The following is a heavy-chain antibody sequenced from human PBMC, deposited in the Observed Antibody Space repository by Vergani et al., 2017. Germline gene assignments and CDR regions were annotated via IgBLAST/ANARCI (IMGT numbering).Heavy chain of an antibody. CDR2: ISNDGGNK. J-gene: IGHJ6*02. V-gene: IGHV3-30*03. CDR3: ARDIGGMSPRGYYGMDV. Sequence: QVQLVESGGNVVQSGTSLRLSCAASGFSFGSYGMHWVRQSPGKGLEWVAVISNDGGNKYYADSVKGRFTIYKDNTVDMLSLQMNSLRPDDTAVYYCARDIGGMSPRGYYGMDVWGQGTTDTVSS. D-gene: IGHD3-3*01. CDR1: GFSFGSYG.